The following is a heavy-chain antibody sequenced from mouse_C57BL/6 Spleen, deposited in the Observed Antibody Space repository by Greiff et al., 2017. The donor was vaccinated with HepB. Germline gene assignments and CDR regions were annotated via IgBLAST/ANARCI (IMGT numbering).Heavy chain of an antibody. Sequence: VQLQQPGAELVKPGASVKLSCKASGYTFTSYWMQWVKQRPGQGLEWIGEIDPSDSYTNYNQKFKGKATLTVDTSSSTAYMQLSSLTSEDSAVYYCARKSGVFDYWGQGTTLTVSS. V-gene: IGHV1-50*01. CDR3: ARKSGVFDY. CDR2: IDPSDSYT. D-gene: IGHD4-1*01. J-gene: IGHJ2*01. CDR1: GYTFTSYW.